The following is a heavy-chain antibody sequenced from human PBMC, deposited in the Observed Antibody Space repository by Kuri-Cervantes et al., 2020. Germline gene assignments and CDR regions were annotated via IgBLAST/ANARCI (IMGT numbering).Heavy chain of an antibody. D-gene: IGHD5-12*01. V-gene: IGHV3-11*04. CDR1: GGSFSGYY. CDR2: ISSSSSTI. CDR3: ASHSGYATGPPDY. Sequence: LSLTCAVYGGSFSGYYWSWIRQPPGKGLEWASYISSSSSTIYYADSVKGRFTISRDNAKNSLYLQMNSLRAEDTAVYYCASHSGYATGPPDYWGQGTLVTVSS. J-gene: IGHJ4*02.